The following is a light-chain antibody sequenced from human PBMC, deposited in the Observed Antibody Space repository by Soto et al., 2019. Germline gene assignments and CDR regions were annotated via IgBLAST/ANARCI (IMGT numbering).Light chain of an antibody. J-gene: IGLJ1*01. CDR1: SSNIGSGYD. Sequence: QSVLTQPPSVSGAPGQRVTISCTGSSSNIGSGYDVHWYQQLPGTAPKLLIYGNNNRPSGVPDRFSGSKSGTSASLAITGLQAEDEADYFCFSKISGFVYGFGTGTKVTVL. V-gene: IGLV1-40*01. CDR2: GNN. CDR3: FSKISGFVYG.